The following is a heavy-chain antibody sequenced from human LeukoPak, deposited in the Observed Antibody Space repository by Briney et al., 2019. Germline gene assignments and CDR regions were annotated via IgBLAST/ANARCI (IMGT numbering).Heavy chain of an antibody. J-gene: IGHJ4*02. CDR1: GFTFSK. D-gene: IGHD3-10*01. V-gene: IGHV3-48*03. CDR2: ISSSGSTT. CDR3: ARDLSITLLRGVIE. Sequence: GGSLRLSCAASGFTFSKMNWVRQAPGKGLAWLSYISSSGSTTYYADSVKGRFTISRDNAKNSLYLQMNSLRAEDTAVYYCARDLSITLLRGVIEWGQGTLVTVSS.